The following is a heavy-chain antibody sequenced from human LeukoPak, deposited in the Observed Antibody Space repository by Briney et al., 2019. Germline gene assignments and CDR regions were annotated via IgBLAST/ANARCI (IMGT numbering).Heavy chain of an antibody. CDR2: ISGSGGST. Sequence: GGSLRLSCAASGFTFSSYAMSWVRQAPGKGLEWVSAISGSGGSTYYADSVKGRSTISRDNSKNTLYLQMNSLRAEDTAVYYCAKSAPYYHGSGSRYYFDYWGQGTLVTVSS. J-gene: IGHJ4*02. CDR3: AKSAPYYHGSGSRYYFDY. CDR1: GFTFSSYA. V-gene: IGHV3-23*01. D-gene: IGHD3-10*01.